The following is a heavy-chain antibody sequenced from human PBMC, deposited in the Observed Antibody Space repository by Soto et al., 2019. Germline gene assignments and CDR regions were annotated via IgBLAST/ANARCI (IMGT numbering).Heavy chain of an antibody. D-gene: IGHD3-16*02. Sequence: ASVKVSCKASGGTFSSYAISWVRQAPGQGLEWMGGIIPIFGTANYAQKFQGRVTITADESTSTAYMELSSLRSEDTAVYYCARAERGRLGELSMPIDYWGQGTLVTVSS. CDR1: GGTFSSYA. CDR3: ARAERGRLGELSMPIDY. J-gene: IGHJ4*02. CDR2: IIPIFGTA. V-gene: IGHV1-69*13.